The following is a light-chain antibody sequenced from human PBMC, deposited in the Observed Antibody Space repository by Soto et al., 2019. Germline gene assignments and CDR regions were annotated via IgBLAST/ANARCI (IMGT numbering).Light chain of an antibody. J-gene: IGKJ1*01. Sequence: DIQMTQSPSSLSPSVGDRVTIPCRASESLHTYLNWYQHRPGTAPRIIIYAASHLQRGAPSGFTGSGSGTDFTLTIHSLRPEDFATYYCQQSYATPWTFGQGTKVEVK. CDR3: QQSYATPWT. CDR1: ESLHTY. CDR2: AAS. V-gene: IGKV1-39*01.